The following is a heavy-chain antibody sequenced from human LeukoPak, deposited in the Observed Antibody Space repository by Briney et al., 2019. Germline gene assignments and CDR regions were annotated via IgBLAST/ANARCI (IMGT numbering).Heavy chain of an antibody. CDR3: ARVSGSYDAVDC. Sequence: SQTLSLTCSVSGVSIISGSYYWSWIRQPAGKGLEWIGRIYGSGGTDYNPSLKSRVDMSVDPSKRQFSLKLRSVTPTDTAVYFCARVSGSYDAVDCWGQGTLVTVFS. J-gene: IGHJ4*02. CDR1: GVSIISGSYY. CDR2: IYGSGGT. V-gene: IGHV4-61*02. D-gene: IGHD1-26*01.